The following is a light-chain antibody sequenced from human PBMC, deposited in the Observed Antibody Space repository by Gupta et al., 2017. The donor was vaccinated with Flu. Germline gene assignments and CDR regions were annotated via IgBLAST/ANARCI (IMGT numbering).Light chain of an antibody. CDR1: SSDVEGYRF. Sequence: GSPGQSITISCTGASSDVEGYRFVSWYQQHAGKVPKLMISEGTKRPAGVSNRFSGSKSGNTASLTISGLQAEDEADYYCFSYAGSGSWVFGGGTKVTVL. V-gene: IGLV2-23*01. J-gene: IGLJ3*02. CDR3: FSYAGSGSWV. CDR2: EGT.